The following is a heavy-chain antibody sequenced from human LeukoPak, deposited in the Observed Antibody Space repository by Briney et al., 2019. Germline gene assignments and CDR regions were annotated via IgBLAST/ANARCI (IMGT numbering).Heavy chain of an antibody. Sequence: GGSLRLSCAASGFIFRSYWMSWVRQAPGKGLEWVASIKQDVGEKYYADSVKGRFTISRDNAKNSLYLQMNSLRAEDTSVYYCARASSQGVRNFDYWGQGTLVTVSS. D-gene: IGHD6-19*01. J-gene: IGHJ4*02. CDR1: GFIFRSYW. V-gene: IGHV3-7*01. CDR2: IKQDVGEK. CDR3: ARASSQGVRNFDY.